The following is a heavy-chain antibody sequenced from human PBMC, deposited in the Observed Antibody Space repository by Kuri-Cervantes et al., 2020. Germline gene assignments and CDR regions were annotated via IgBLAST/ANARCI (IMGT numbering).Heavy chain of an antibody. V-gene: IGHV3-21*01. J-gene: IGHJ4*02. CDR2: ISSSSSYI. D-gene: IGHD3-16*01. CDR1: GFTFSSYS. CDR3: ASFKISG. Sequence: ETLSLTCAASGFTFSSYSMNWVRQAPGKGLEWVSSISSSSSYIYYADSVKGRFTISRDNAKNSLYLQRNSLRAEDTAVYYCASFKISGWGQGTLVTVSS.